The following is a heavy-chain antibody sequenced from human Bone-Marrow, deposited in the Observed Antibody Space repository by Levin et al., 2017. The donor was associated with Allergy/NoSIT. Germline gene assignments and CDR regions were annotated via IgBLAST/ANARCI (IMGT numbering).Heavy chain of an antibody. D-gene: IGHD2-2*01. CDR2: ISWNSGSI. J-gene: IGHJ1*01. CDR3: AKVGCSSTSCYYAEYFQH. CDR1: GFTFDDYA. V-gene: IGHV3-9*01. Sequence: SLKISCAASGFTFDDYAMHWVRQAPGKGLEWVSGISWNSGSIGYADSVKGRFTISRDNAKNSLYLQMNSLRAEDTALYYCAKVGCSSTSCYYAEYFQHWGQGTLVTVSS.